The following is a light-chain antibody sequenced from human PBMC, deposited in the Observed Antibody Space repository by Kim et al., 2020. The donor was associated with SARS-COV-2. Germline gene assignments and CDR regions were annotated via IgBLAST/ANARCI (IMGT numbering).Light chain of an antibody. CDR2: AAS. J-gene: IGKJ1*01. CDR3: QNYDSARRT. CDR1: QGFSDY. Sequence: ASVGNRATSTGRASQGFSDYLAWYQQKPGKVPNLLIYAASPLQSGVPSRYIGGGSGTDFTLTISSLQPEDVATYYCQNYDSARRTFGQGTKVDIK. V-gene: IGKV1-27*01.